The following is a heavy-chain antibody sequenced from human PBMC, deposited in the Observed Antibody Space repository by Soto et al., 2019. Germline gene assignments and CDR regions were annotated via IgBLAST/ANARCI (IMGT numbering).Heavy chain of an antibody. CDR3: ARGGRPYYGSGSRGYFDY. Sequence: SETLSLTCAVYGESFSGYYWSWIRQPPGKGLEWIGEINHSGSTNYNPSLTSRVTISVDKSKNQFSLKLSSVTAADTAVYYCARGGRPYYGSGSRGYFDYWGQGTLVPVSS. D-gene: IGHD3-10*01. CDR2: INHSGST. J-gene: IGHJ4*02. V-gene: IGHV4-34*01. CDR1: GESFSGYY.